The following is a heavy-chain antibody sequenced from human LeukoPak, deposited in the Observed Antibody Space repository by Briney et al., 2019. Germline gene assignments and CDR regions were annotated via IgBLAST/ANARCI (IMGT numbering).Heavy chain of an antibody. CDR1: GGSISSYY. Sequence: PSETLSLTCSVSGGSISSYYWSWIRQPPGKGLEWIGYIYYSGSTNYNPSLKSRVTISVDTSKNQFSLKLSSVTAADTAVYYCARDPGQSSSWTHHFDYWGQGTLVTVSS. V-gene: IGHV4-59*01. CDR3: ARDPGQSSSWTHHFDY. CDR2: IYYSGST. D-gene: IGHD6-13*01. J-gene: IGHJ4*02.